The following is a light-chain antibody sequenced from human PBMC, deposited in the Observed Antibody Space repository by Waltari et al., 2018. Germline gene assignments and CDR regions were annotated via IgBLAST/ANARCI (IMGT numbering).Light chain of an antibody. J-gene: IGKJ1*01. CDR3: QQYNSWPRT. CDR2: GAS. V-gene: IGKV3-15*01. CDR1: QRVSNN. Sequence: EVVMTQSPATLSVSPGERATLSCRASQRVSNNLAWYQQKPGQAPRLLIYGASTRPTRIPARFSGSGSGTEFTLTISSLQSEDFAVYYCQQYNSWPRTFGQGTKVEIK.